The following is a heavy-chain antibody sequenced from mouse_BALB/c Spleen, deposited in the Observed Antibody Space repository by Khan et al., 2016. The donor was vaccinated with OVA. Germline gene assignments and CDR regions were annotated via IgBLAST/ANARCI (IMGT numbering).Heavy chain of an antibody. CDR3: ARWFTY. V-gene: IGHV3-2*02. J-gene: IGHJ3*01. Sequence: VQLQQSGPGLVKPSQSLSLTCTVTGYSITSDYAWNWIRQFPGNKLEWMGYISYSGSTTYNPSLKSRISITREKSKNQFFLQFNSVTTEDTATYYCARWFTYWGQGTLVTVSA. CDR1: GYSITSDYA. CDR2: ISYSGST.